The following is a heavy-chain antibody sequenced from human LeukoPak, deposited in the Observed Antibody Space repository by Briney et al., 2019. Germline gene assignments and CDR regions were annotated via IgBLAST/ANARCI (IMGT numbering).Heavy chain of an antibody. CDR1: GFTFSSFA. D-gene: IGHD2-21*02. V-gene: IGHV3-23*01. Sequence: PGGSLRLSCAASGFTFSSFAMSWVRQTPGKGLAWVSTINAAGDDTFYSASVKGRFTISRDKSRSTLYLQMNSLRAEDAAVYYCANKVTGTGKAFGFWGQGTLVTVSS. CDR2: INAAGDDT. CDR3: ANKVTGTGKAFGF. J-gene: IGHJ4*02.